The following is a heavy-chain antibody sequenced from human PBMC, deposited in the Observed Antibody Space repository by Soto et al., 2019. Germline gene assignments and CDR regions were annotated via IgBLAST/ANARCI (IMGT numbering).Heavy chain of an antibody. CDR3: ARDLPRPIVVVPAATFDY. CDR1: GYSISSGYY. CDR2: IYHSGST. D-gene: IGHD2-2*01. J-gene: IGHJ4*02. Sequence: LSLTCAVSGYSISSGYYWGWIRQPPGKGLEWIGSIYHSGSTYYNPSLKSRVTISVDTSKNQFSLKLSSVTAADTAVYYCARDLPRPIVVVPAATFDYWGQGTLVTVSS. V-gene: IGHV4-38-2*02.